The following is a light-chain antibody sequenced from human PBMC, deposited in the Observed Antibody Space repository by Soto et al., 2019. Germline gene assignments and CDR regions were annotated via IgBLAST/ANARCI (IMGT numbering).Light chain of an antibody. CDR1: QSVGSSY. V-gene: IGKV3-20*01. J-gene: IGKJ1*01. CDR2: DAS. Sequence: EVVLTQSPGTLSLSPGERATVSCRSSQSVGSSYLAWYQQKPGQAPRLLIYDASSRATGIPDRFSGSGSGTDFTLTISRLEPEDFAVYFCQHCGISPHTFGQGTKVDIK. CDR3: QHCGISPHT.